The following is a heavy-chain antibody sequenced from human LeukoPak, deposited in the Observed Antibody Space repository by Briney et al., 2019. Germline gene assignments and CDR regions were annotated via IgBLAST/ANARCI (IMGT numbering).Heavy chain of an antibody. D-gene: IGHD3-3*01. CDR2: MNPNSGNT. V-gene: IGHV1-8*01. Sequence: GASVKVSCKASGYTFTSYDINWVRQATGQGLEWMGWMNPNSGNTGYAQKFQGRVTMTRNTSISTAYMELSSLRSEDTAVYYCARVLKKFTICGVVIIPYAFDIWGQGTMVTVSS. J-gene: IGHJ3*02. CDR3: ARVLKKFTICGVVIIPYAFDI. CDR1: GYTFTSYD.